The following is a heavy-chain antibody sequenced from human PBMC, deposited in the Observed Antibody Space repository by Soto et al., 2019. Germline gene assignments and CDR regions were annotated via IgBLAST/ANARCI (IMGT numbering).Heavy chain of an antibody. D-gene: IGHD3-22*01. CDR3: ARVEYYDSSGYVDDFDI. CDR1: GYTFTSYG. J-gene: IGHJ3*02. CDR2: ISAYNGNT. Sequence: ASVKVSCKASGYTFTSYGISWVRQAPGQGLEWMGWISAYNGNTNYAQKLQGRVTMTTDTSTSTAYMELRSLRSDDTAVYYCARVEYYDSSGYVDDFDIWGQGTMVTGS. V-gene: IGHV1-18*04.